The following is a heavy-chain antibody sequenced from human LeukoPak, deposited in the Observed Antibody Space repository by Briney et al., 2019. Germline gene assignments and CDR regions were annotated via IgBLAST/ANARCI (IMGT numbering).Heavy chain of an antibody. CDR2: INPNSGGT. CDR1: GYTFTGYY. J-gene: IGHJ4*02. D-gene: IGHD6-13*01. Sequence: ASVKVSCKASGYTFTGYYMHWVRQAPGQGLEWMGWINPNSGGTNYAQKFQGRVTMTRDTSISTAYMELSRLRSDDTAVYYCARYYSSSWYGYFDYWGQGTLVTVSS. V-gene: IGHV1-2*02. CDR3: ARYYSSSWYGYFDY.